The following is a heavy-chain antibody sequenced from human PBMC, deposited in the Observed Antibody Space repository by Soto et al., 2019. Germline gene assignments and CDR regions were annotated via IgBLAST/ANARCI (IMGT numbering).Heavy chain of an antibody. Sequence: SETLSLTCTVSGGSISSYYWSWIRQPPGKGLEWIGYIYYSGSTNYNPSLKSRVTISVDTSKNQFSLKLSSVTAADTAVYYCARQGFIGRVDYWGQGTLVTVSS. CDR3: ARQGFIGRVDY. CDR1: GGSISSYY. V-gene: IGHV4-59*08. D-gene: IGHD3-16*02. CDR2: IYYSGST. J-gene: IGHJ4*02.